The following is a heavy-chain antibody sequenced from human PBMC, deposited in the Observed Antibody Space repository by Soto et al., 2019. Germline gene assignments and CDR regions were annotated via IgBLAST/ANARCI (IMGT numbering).Heavy chain of an antibody. J-gene: IGHJ4*02. CDR1: GDSLSSSTYY. CDR3: VSPEGYYDSSGYTLDY. V-gene: IGHV4-39*01. Sequence: SETLSLTCTVSGDSLSSSTYYLGWIRQPPRKGLEWIGSMFYSGNTYYNPSLKSRVTLSIDTSKNQFSLKLNSVTAADTAVYYCVSPEGYYDSSGYTLDYWGQGTLVTVSS. D-gene: IGHD3-22*01. CDR2: MFYSGNT.